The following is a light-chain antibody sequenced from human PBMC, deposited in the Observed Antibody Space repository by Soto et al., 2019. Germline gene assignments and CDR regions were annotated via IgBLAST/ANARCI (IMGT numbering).Light chain of an antibody. CDR3: QQYGGSPWT. V-gene: IGKV3-20*01. CDR2: GAS. CDR1: QSVSRSY. Sequence: EIVLTQSPGTRSLSPGERATLSCRASQSVSRSYLAWYQQKPGQAPRLLIYGASSRATGIPDRFSGSGSGTDFTLTISRLDPEDFAVYYCQQYGGSPWTFGQGTKVEIK. J-gene: IGKJ1*01.